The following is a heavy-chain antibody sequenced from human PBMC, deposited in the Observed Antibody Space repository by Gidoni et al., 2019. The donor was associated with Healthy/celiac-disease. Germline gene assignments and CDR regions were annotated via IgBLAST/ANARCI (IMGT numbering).Heavy chain of an antibody. CDR3: ARDFGDYGDYPPSYFDY. CDR2: ISSSSNYI. Sequence: EVQLVESGGGLVKPGGSLRLSCAASGFTFSSYSMNWGRQAPGKGLEWVSSISSSSNYIYYADSVKGRFTISRDNAKNSLYLQMNSLRAEDTAVYYCARDFGDYGDYPPSYFDYWGQGTLVTVSS. CDR1: GFTFSSYS. D-gene: IGHD4-17*01. V-gene: IGHV3-21*01. J-gene: IGHJ4*02.